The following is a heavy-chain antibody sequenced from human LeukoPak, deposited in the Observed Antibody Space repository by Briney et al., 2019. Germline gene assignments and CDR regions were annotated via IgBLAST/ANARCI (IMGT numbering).Heavy chain of an antibody. CDR3: ARDRNWNDAHDY. CDR1: GGSISGYY. D-gene: IGHD1-1*01. CDR2: VYSSGST. J-gene: IGHJ4*02. Sequence: SETLSLTCTVSGGSISGYYWSWIRQPAGKELEWIGRVYSSGSTNYNPSLKSRVTMSVDTSKNQFSLKLSSVTAADTAVYYCARDRNWNDAHDYWGQGTLVTVSS. V-gene: IGHV4-4*07.